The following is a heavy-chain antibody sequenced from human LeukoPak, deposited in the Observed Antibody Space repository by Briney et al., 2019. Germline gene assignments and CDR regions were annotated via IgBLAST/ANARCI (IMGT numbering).Heavy chain of an antibody. D-gene: IGHD5-24*01. CDR3: AKSGYNRFDY. V-gene: IGHV3-23*01. J-gene: IGHJ4*02. Sequence: GGSLRLSCAASGFTFSSSAMSWVRQAPGKGLEWVSSISGSGSGGSTYYADSVKGRFTISRDNSKNTLYLQMNSLIAENTAVYYCAKSGYNRFDYGGQGTRVTVS. CDR2: ISGSGSGGST. CDR1: GFTFSSSA.